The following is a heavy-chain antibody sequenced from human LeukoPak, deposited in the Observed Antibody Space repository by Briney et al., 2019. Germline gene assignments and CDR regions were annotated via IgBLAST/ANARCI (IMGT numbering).Heavy chain of an antibody. J-gene: IGHJ4*02. V-gene: IGHV4-59*01. CDR2: IYYSGST. CDR3: ARAGRVGYSYGAPFDY. CDR1: GGSISSYY. Sequence: ASETLSLTCTGSGGSISSYYWSWIRQPPGKGLEWIGNIYYSGSTNYNPSLKSRVTISVDTSKNQFSLKLSSVTAADTAVYYCARAGRVGYSYGAPFDYWGQGTLVTVSS. D-gene: IGHD5-18*01.